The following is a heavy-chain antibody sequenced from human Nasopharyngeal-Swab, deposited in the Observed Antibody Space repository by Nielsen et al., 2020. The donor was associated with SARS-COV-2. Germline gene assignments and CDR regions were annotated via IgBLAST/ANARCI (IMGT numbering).Heavy chain of an antibody. D-gene: IGHD6-13*01. CDR1: GGSISSGSYY. Sequence: SETLSLTRTVSGGSISSGSYYWGWIRQPPGKGLEWIGSIYYSGSTYYNPSLKSRVTISVDTSKNQFSLKLSSVTAADTAVYYCARHRYSSSWSWYFDYWGQGTLVTVSS. CDR3: ARHRYSSSWSWYFDY. V-gene: IGHV4-39*01. CDR2: IYYSGST. J-gene: IGHJ4*02.